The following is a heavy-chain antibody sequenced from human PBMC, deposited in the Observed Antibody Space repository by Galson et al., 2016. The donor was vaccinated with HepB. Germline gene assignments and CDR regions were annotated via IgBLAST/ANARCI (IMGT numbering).Heavy chain of an antibody. CDR1: GYSLTTHG. Sequence: SVKVSCKASGYSLTTHGISWVRQAPGQGLEWMGWISNYNGNTKYKYGQKVEGRVTMTIDTSTNTAYMELRSLRSDDTAVYFCARDRPTILTTYFGSAFDIWGQGTEVTVSS. CDR3: ARDRPTILTTYFGSAFDI. D-gene: IGHD4-11*01. V-gene: IGHV1-18*01. CDR2: ISNYNGNT. J-gene: IGHJ3*02.